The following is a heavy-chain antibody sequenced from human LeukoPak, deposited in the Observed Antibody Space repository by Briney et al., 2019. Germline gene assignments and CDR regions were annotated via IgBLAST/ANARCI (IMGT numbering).Heavy chain of an antibody. CDR2: INHSGST. V-gene: IGHV4-39*07. Sequence: SETLSLTCTVSGGSISSSSYYWGWIRQPPGKGLEWIGEINHSGSTNYNPSLKSRVTISVDTSKNQFSLRLSSVTAADTAVYYCARGVRVLGPDCSGGSCLVTGFDYWGQGTLVTVSS. CDR3: ARGVRVLGPDCSGGSCLVTGFDY. D-gene: IGHD2-15*01. CDR1: GGSISSSSYY. J-gene: IGHJ4*02.